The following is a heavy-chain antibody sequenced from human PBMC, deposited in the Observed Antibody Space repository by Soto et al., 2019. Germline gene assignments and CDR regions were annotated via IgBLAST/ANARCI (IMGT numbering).Heavy chain of an antibody. CDR3: VSGRYDSVRLGMDV. Sequence: DVQLVESGGGLVQPGGSLRLSCAASEFSVRSNFMTWVRQAPGKGLEWVSLLNSGGSTKYADSVKGRFTISRDNSKNTVYLQMNSLRAEDTAVYYCVSGRYDSVRLGMDVWGQGTTVTVSS. J-gene: IGHJ6*02. V-gene: IGHV3-66*01. CDR2: LNSGGST. CDR1: EFSVRSNF. D-gene: IGHD3-3*01.